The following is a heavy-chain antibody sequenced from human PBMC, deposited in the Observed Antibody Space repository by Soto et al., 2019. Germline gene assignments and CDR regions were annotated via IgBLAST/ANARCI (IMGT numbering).Heavy chain of an antibody. V-gene: IGHV3-23*01. CDR2: ISRSGDIT. Sequence: EVQVLESGGGLVQPGGSLILSCATSGFTFSNFPMSWGRQAPGKGLEWVSEISRSGDITYYADSVKGRFTISRDNSKNTLYLQMNSLRAEDTALYYSAKGGHVDYWGQGTLVTVSS. J-gene: IGHJ4*02. D-gene: IGHD5-12*01. CDR3: AKGGHVDY. CDR1: GFTFSNFP.